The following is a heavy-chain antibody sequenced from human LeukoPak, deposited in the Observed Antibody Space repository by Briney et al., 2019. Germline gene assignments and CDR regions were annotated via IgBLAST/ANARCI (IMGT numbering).Heavy chain of an antibody. CDR3: ARSPHIWFAERGLFDP. Sequence: SETLSLTCTVSGGSINSGDDYWVWIRQPPGKGLEWIGSIYYSGSTSYNPSLKSRVTMTVDTSKSQFSLKLSSVTAADTAVYFCARSPHIWFAERGLFDPWGQGTLVTVSS. V-gene: IGHV4-39*07. CDR2: IYYSGST. J-gene: IGHJ5*02. D-gene: IGHD3-10*01. CDR1: GGSINSGDDY.